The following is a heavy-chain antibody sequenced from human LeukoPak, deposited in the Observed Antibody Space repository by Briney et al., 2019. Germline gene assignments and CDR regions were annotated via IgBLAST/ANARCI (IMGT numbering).Heavy chain of an antibody. Sequence: GALRLSCAASGFAVYSFIMHWVRQAPGKGLEWVSSIITSSSYIYYSDSMKGRFTISRDNAKNSLYLQMNSLRAEDTAVYYCARETSDLMATESFDIWGRGTMVTVSS. CDR2: IITSSSYI. J-gene: IGHJ3*02. D-gene: IGHD5-24*01. V-gene: IGHV3-21*01. CDR1: GFAVYSFI. CDR3: ARETSDLMATESFDI.